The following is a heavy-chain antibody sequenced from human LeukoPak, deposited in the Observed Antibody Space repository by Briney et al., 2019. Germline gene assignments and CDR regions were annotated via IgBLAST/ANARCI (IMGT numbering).Heavy chain of an antibody. D-gene: IGHD3-9*01. V-gene: IGHV3-53*01. CDR1: GFTVSSNY. Sequence: GGSLRLSCAASGFTVSSNYMSWVRQAPGKGLEWVSVIYSGGSTYCADSVKGRFTISRDNSKNTLYLQMNSLRAEDTAVYYCARDSYDILTGYYNYYWGQGTLVTVSS. J-gene: IGHJ4*02. CDR2: IYSGGST. CDR3: ARDSYDILTGYYNYY.